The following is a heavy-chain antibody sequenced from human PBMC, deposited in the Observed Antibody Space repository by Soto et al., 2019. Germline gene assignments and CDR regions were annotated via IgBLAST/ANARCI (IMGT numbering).Heavy chain of an antibody. CDR2: MYYNGNI. CDR3: ASGGNWFDP. V-gene: IGHV4-59*01. CDR1: GCAISDYY. D-gene: IGHD3-16*01. Sequence: SETICLTCHVSGCAISDYYWTWVRQSPEKGLEWIGYMYYNGNINYNPALKSRVTISIDTSKNHFSLTLKSVTAADTAVYYCASGGNWFDPWGQGVLVNVSS. J-gene: IGHJ5*02.